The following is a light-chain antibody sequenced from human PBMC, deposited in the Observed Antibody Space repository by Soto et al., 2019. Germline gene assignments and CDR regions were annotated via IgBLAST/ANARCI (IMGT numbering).Light chain of an antibody. Sequence: QAVVTQPPSASGTPGQRVTISCSGGSSNIGSEYVVWYQHLPGTAPKLLIYRNNQRPSGVPDRFAGSKSGTSASLAISGLRSEDEADYYCAARDDSLSGHWVFGGGTKLTVL. CDR1: SSNIGSEY. CDR2: RNN. J-gene: IGLJ3*02. CDR3: AARDDSLSGHWV. V-gene: IGLV1-47*01.